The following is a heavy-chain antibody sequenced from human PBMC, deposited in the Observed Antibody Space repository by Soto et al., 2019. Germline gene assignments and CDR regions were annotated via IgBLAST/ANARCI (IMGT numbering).Heavy chain of an antibody. CDR2: ISSDGSGT. J-gene: IGHJ4*02. V-gene: IGHV3-74*01. CDR3: ARHNYYGY. Sequence: GGSLRLSCVTSGFTFSSYWMHWVRQGPGKGLVWVSRISSDGSGTNYADSVKGRFTISRDNAKNTLYLQMNSLRAEDTAVYYCARHNYYGYWGQGTLVTVSS. CDR1: GFTFSSYW.